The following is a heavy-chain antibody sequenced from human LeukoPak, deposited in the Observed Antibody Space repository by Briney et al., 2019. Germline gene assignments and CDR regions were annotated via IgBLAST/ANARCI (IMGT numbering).Heavy chain of an antibody. V-gene: IGHV3-30*04. J-gene: IGHJ4*02. CDR2: ISYDGSNK. D-gene: IGHD5-18*01. Sequence: PGGSLRLSCAASGFTFSSYAMHWVRQAPGKGLEWVAVISYDGSNKYYADSVKGRFTISRDNSKNTLYLQMNSLRAEDTAVYYCARGIQLWLPGSSETDYFDYWGQGTLVTVSS. CDR1: GFTFSSYA. CDR3: ARGIQLWLPGSSETDYFDY.